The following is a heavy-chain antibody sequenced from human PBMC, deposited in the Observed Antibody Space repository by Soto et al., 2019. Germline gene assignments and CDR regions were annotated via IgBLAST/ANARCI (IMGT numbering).Heavy chain of an antibody. CDR1: GGSISSGGSF. CDR2: IYHSGST. V-gene: IGHV4-30-2*01. Sequence: QLQLQESGSGLVKPSQTLSLTCAVSGGSISSGGSFWSWIRQPPGKGLEWIGYIYHSGSTYYNPSRKSLVTISVDRSKNQFSLKLSSVTAADTAVYYCAGGIAARPLGYWGQGTLVTVSS. D-gene: IGHD6-6*01. J-gene: IGHJ4*02. CDR3: AGGIAARPLGY.